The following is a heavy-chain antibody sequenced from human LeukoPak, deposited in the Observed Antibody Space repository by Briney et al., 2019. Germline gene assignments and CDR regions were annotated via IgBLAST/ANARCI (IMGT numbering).Heavy chain of an antibody. J-gene: IGHJ6*03. Sequence: PSETLSLTCAVYGGSFSGYYWSWIRQPPGKGLEWIGEINHSGSTNYNPSLKSRVTISVDTSKKQFSLKLSSVTAADTAVYYCARLSPPQQQSSRHYYSYIDVWGKGTTVTVSS. CDR1: GGSFSGYY. D-gene: IGHD2-2*01. CDR2: INHSGST. V-gene: IGHV4-34*01. CDR3: ARLSPPQQQSSRHYYSYIDV.